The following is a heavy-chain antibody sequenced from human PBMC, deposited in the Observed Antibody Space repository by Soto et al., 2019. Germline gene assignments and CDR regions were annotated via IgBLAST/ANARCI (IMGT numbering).Heavy chain of an antibody. J-gene: IGHJ4*02. CDR3: AREGHSSSTGFDY. CDR2: INPNSGGT. CDR1: GYTFTGYY. D-gene: IGHD6-6*01. V-gene: IGHV1-2*04. Sequence: GASVKVSCTASGYTFTGYYMHWVRQAPGQGLEWMGWINPNSGGTNYAQKFQGWVTMTRDTSISTAYMELSRLRSDDTAVYYCAREGHSSSTGFDYWGQGTLVTVSS.